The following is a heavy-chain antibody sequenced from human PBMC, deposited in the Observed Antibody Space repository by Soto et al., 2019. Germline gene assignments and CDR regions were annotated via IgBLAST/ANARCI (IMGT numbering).Heavy chain of an antibody. CDR3: ARYCSGGSCYSGVEPKRAGAYYYYGMDV. CDR2: IIPIFGTA. V-gene: IGHV1-69*13. D-gene: IGHD2-15*01. Sequence: SVKVSCKASGGTFNSYAISWVRQAPGQGLEWMGGIIPIFGTANYAQKFQGRVTITADESTSTAYMELSSLRSEDTAVYYCARYCSGGSCYSGVEPKRAGAYYYYGMDVWGQGTTVTVSS. J-gene: IGHJ6*02. CDR1: GGTFNSYA.